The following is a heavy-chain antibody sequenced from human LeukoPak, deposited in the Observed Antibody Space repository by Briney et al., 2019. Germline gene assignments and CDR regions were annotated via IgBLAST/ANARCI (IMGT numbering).Heavy chain of an antibody. V-gene: IGHV1-2*02. CDR2: INPNSGGT. Sequence: ASVKVSCKASGYTFTGYYMHWVRQAPGQGLEWMGWINPNSGGTNYAQKFQGRVTMTRDTSISTAYMELSRLRSDDTAVYYCAHGGNGYGSGRRSNYMDVWGKGTTVTVSS. CDR1: GYTFTGYY. D-gene: IGHD3-10*01. CDR3: AHGGNGYGSGRRSNYMDV. J-gene: IGHJ6*03.